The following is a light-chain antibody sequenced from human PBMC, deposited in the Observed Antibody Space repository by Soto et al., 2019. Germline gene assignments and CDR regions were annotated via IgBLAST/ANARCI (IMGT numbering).Light chain of an antibody. CDR1: GSDVGGYDY. CDR2: ELT. CDR3: SSYTSSSTYV. V-gene: IGLV2-14*01. J-gene: IGLJ1*01. Sequence: QSVLTQPASVSGSPGQSITISCTGTGSDVGGYDYVSWYQHHPGKAPKVMIYELTNRPSGVSNRFSGSKSGNTASLTISGLLAEDEADYYCSSYTSSSTYVFGTGTKVTVL.